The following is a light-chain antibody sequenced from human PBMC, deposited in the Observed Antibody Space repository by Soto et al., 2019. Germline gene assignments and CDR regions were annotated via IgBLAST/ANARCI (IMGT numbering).Light chain of an antibody. V-gene: IGLV1-51*02. CDR1: GSNIGNHY. J-gene: IGLJ3*02. Sequence: SVLTQPPSVSAAPGQQVTISCSGSGSNIGNHYVSWYQQLPGTAPKLLIYENNKRPSGIPDRFSGSKSGTSATLGITGLQTGDEADYYCGTWDNSLSGGVFGGGTKLTVL. CDR3: GTWDNSLSGGV. CDR2: ENN.